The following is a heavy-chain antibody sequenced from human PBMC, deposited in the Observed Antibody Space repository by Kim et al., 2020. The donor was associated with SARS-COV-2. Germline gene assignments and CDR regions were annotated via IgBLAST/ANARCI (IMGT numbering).Heavy chain of an antibody. J-gene: IGHJ4*02. V-gene: IGHV3-53*01. D-gene: IGHD2-15*01. CDR2: IYSCGST. CDR3: ASTVVIPFEY. CDR1: GFTVSSNY. Sequence: GGSLRLSCAASGFTVSSNYMSWFLQAPVKGLEWVSVIYSCGSTYYSDSVKGRFTISRDNSKNTLYLQMNSLRAEDTAVYYCASTVVIPFEYWGQGTLVTVSS.